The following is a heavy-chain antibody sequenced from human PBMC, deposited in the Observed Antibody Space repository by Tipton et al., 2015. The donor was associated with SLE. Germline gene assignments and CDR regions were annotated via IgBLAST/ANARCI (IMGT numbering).Heavy chain of an antibody. V-gene: IGHV3-9*01. Sequence: SLRLSCAASGFTFDDYAMHWVRQAPGKGLEWVSGISWNSGRIDYADSVKGRFTISRDNAKNSLYLQMDSLRAEDTALYYCAKDLNGGYPYYNYGMDLWGQGTTVTVSS. CDR3: AKDLNGGYPYYNYGMDL. CDR1: GFTFDDYA. J-gene: IGHJ6*02. D-gene: IGHD1-26*01. CDR2: ISWNSGRI.